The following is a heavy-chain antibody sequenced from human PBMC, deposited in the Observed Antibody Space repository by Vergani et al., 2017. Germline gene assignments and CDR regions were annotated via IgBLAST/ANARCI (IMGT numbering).Heavy chain of an antibody. CDR3: ARDPXYDSSGYYGGLGDF. CDR1: GFTFSSYS. CDR2: ISSSSNYI. V-gene: IGHV3-21*01. J-gene: IGHJ4*02. Sequence: EVQLVESGGGLVKPGGSLRLSCAASGFTFSSYSMNWVRQAPGKGLEWVSSISSSSNYIYYADSVKGRFAISRDNAKNSLYLQMNSLRAEDTAVYYCARDPXYDSSGYYGGLGDFWGRGTLVTVSS. D-gene: IGHD3-22*01.